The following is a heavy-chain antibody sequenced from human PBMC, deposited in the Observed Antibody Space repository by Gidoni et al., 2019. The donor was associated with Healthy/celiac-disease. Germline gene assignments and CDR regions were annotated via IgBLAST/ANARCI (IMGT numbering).Heavy chain of an antibody. CDR1: GGSFSGYY. J-gene: IGHJ6*02. D-gene: IGHD3-3*01. CDR2: INHSGST. CDR3: ARGERITIFGVVIGYGMDV. Sequence: QVQLQQWGAGLLKPSETLSLTCAVYGGSFSGYYWSWIRQPPGKGLEWIGEINHSGSTNYNPSLKSRVTISVDTSKNQFSLKLSSVTAADTAVYYCARGERITIFGVVIGYGMDVWGQGTTVTVSS. V-gene: IGHV4-34*01.